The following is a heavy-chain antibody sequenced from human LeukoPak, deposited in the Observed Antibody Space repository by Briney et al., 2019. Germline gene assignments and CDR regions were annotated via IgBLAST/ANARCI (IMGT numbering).Heavy chain of an antibody. CDR2: ISSSSSYI. V-gene: IGHV3-21*01. J-gene: IGHJ4*02. Sequence: SGGSLRLSCAASGFTFSSYNMNWVRQAPGKGLEWVSSISSSSSYIYYADSVKGRFTISRDNAKNSLYLQVNSLRAEDTAVYYCAILRRELTPFDYWGQGTLVTVSS. CDR3: AILRRELTPFDY. D-gene: IGHD1-26*01. CDR1: GFTFSSYN.